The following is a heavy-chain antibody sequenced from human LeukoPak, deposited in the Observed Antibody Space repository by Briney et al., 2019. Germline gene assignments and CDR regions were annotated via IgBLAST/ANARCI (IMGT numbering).Heavy chain of an antibody. J-gene: IGHJ4*02. CDR1: GYTLTELS. Sequence: ASVKVSCKVSGYTLTELSMHWVRQAPGKGLELMGGFDPEDGETIYAQKFQGRVTMTEDTSTDTAYMELSSLRSEDTAVYYCATVLPCSGGSCYFDYWGQGTLVTVSS. V-gene: IGHV1-24*01. CDR2: FDPEDGET. CDR3: ATVLPCSGGSCYFDY. D-gene: IGHD2-15*01.